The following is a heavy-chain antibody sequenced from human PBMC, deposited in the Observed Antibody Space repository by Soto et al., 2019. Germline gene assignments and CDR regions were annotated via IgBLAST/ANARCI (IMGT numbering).Heavy chain of an antibody. J-gene: IGHJ4*02. CDR1: GYTFSSFG. D-gene: IGHD3-3*01. CDR3: ARDREWNLDY. Sequence: GASLKVSCKSSGYTFSSFGFSWMRQAPGQGLEWMGWIYIDDTKYAQNFQGRVTMTTDTSTSTVYMELRSLRSDDTAVYYCARDREWNLDYWGQGTPVTVSS. V-gene: IGHV1-18*01. CDR2: IYIDDT.